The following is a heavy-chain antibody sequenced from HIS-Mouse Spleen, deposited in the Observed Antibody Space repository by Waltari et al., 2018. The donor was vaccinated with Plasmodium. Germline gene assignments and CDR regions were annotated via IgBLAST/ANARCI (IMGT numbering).Heavy chain of an antibody. V-gene: IGHV3-53*01. D-gene: IGHD6-6*01. Sequence: EVQLVESGGGLIQPGGSLRLSCAASGFTVSSNYMIWVRQAPGKGLGWVSVIYSGGSTYYADSVKGRFTISRDNSKNTLYLQMNSLRAEDTAVYYCARAPRYYGMDVWGQGTTVTVSS. CDR1: GFTVSSNY. J-gene: IGHJ6*02. CDR3: ARAPRYYGMDV. CDR2: IYSGGST.